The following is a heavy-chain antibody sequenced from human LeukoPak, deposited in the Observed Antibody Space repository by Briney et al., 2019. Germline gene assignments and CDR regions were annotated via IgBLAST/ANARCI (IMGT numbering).Heavy chain of an antibody. V-gene: IGHV4-39*02. CDR1: GDSINSGSYY. D-gene: IGHD1-26*01. CDR3: ARDSGVYRYFDY. Sequence: SETLSLTCTVSGDSINSGSYYWVWIRQPPGKGLEWIGSIYYSGSTYYSPSLKSRVTISVDTSKIQFSLRLSSVTAADTAVYYCARDSGVYRYFDYWGQGTLVTVSS. CDR2: IYYSGST. J-gene: IGHJ4*02.